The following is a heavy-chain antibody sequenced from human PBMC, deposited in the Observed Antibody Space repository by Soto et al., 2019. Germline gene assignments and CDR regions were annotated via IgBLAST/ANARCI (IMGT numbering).Heavy chain of an antibody. CDR3: ARDIVVVTATSGVSWFDP. D-gene: IGHD2-21*02. CDR2: IIPIFGTA. CDR1: GGTFSSYA. V-gene: IGHV1-69*13. Sequence: SVKVSCKASGGTFSSYAISWVRQAPGQGLEWMGGIIPIFGTANYAQKFQGRVTITADESTSTAYMELSSLRSEDTAVYYCARDIVVVTATSGVSWFDPWGQGTLVTVSS. J-gene: IGHJ5*02.